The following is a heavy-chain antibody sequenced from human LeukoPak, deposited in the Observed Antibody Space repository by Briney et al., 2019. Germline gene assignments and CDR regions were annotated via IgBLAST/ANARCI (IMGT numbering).Heavy chain of an antibody. Sequence: SQTLSLSCTVSGDSISSGTYYWSWIRQPAGKGLEWIGRVYSSGNTNYNPSLKSRVTISIDTSKNQFSLKLSSVTAADTAAYYCARGVGSSSSNWFDPWGQGTLVTVSS. D-gene: IGHD6-6*01. CDR2: VYSSGNT. V-gene: IGHV4-61*02. CDR1: GDSISSGTYY. CDR3: ARGVGSSSSNWFDP. J-gene: IGHJ5*02.